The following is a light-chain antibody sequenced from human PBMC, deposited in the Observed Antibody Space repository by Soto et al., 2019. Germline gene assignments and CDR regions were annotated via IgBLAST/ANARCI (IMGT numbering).Light chain of an antibody. J-gene: IGKJ4*01. Sequence: DIVMTQSPDSLALSLGERATINCRSSQTVLYNFNNKNYLAWYQHRPGHPPRLLVYWASTREPGLPDRFSGSGSGTDFPLTINSLQAEDAAVYYCQQYFSTPTFGGGTKVEIK. CDR3: QQYFSTPT. V-gene: IGKV4-1*01. CDR2: WAS. CDR1: QTVLYNFNNKNY.